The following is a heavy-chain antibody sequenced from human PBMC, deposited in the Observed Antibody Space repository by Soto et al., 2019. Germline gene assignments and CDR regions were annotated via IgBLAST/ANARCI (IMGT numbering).Heavy chain of an antibody. J-gene: IGHJ4*02. CDR3: ARGYCSSTSCLWPDY. V-gene: IGHV1-69*13. CDR1: GGTFSSYA. CDR2: IIPIFGTA. Sequence: SVKVSCKASGGTFSSYAISWVRQAPGQGLEWMGGIIPIFGTANYAQKFQGRVTITADESTSTAYMELSSLRSEDTAVYYCARGYCSSTSCLWPDYWGQGTLVTVSS. D-gene: IGHD2-2*01.